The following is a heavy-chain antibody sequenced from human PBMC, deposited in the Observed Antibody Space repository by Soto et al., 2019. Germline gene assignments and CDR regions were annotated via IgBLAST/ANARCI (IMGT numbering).Heavy chain of an antibody. J-gene: IGHJ5*02. Sequence: GGSLRLSCAASGFTFSSYGMHWVRQAPGKGLEWVAVIWYDGSNKYYADSVKGRFTISRDNSKNTLYLQMNSLRAEDTAVYYCARDSSGWAYNWFDPWGQGTLVTVSS. CDR3: ARDSSGWAYNWFDP. V-gene: IGHV3-33*01. CDR1: GFTFSSYG. CDR2: IWYDGSNK. D-gene: IGHD6-19*01.